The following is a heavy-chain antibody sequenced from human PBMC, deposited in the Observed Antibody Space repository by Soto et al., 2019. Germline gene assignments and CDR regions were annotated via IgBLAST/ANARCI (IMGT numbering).Heavy chain of an antibody. CDR2: INSDGSST. CDR1: GFAFSTFW. V-gene: IGHV3-74*01. J-gene: IGHJ4*02. Sequence: PGGSLRLSCEASGFAFSTFWMHWVRQAPGKGLVWVSRINSDGSSTYYADSVKGRVTISRDNAKNTLYLQLNSLRPEDTAVYYSARDFEYWGQGTLVTVSS. CDR3: ARDFEY.